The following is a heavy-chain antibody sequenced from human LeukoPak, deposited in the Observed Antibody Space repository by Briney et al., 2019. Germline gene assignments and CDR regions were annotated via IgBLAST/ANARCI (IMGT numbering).Heavy chain of an antibody. CDR2: ISYDGSNK. V-gene: IGHV3-30*18. CDR1: GFTFSSYG. J-gene: IGHJ4*02. D-gene: IGHD2-15*01. CDR3: AKSLLVRAPFDY. Sequence: GGSLRLSCAASGFTFSSYGMHWVRQAPGKGLEWVAVISYDGSNKYYADSVEGRFTISRDNSKNTLYLQMNSLRAEDTAVYYCAKSLLVRAPFDYWGQGTLVTVSS.